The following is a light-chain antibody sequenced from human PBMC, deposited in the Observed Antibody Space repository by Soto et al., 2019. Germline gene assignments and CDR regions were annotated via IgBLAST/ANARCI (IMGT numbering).Light chain of an antibody. Sequence: ELVLTQSPGTLSLSPGERATLYCRASQSVSSSYLAWYQQNPGQAPGLLIYGASSRATGIPDRYSGSGSGTDFTVTISRLEPEDFAVYSCQQYGSSPLTFGGGTKVEIK. J-gene: IGKJ4*01. CDR1: QSVSSSY. V-gene: IGKV3-20*01. CDR2: GAS. CDR3: QQYGSSPLT.